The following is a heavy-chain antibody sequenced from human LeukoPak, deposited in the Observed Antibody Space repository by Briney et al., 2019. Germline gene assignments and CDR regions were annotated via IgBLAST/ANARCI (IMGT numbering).Heavy chain of an antibody. CDR1: GFTFSSYG. D-gene: IGHD1-26*01. V-gene: IGHV3-30*19. CDR3: ARKWELLTYFDY. Sequence: GGSLRLSCAASGFTFSSYGMHWGGQAPVKGLERGAFIPYDGSNKYYAYSVKGLFTIARNNAKNTLSLQMNSLRAEDTAVYYCARKWELLTYFDYWGQGTLVTVSS. CDR2: IPYDGSNK. J-gene: IGHJ4*02.